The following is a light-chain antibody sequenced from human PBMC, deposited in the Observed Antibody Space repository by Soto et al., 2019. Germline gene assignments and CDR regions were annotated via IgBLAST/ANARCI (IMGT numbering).Light chain of an antibody. CDR1: QSVRSS. Sequence: EIVMTQSPDTLSFSPGERATRSCRASQSVRSSLAWYQQKPGQAPRLLIYGASTRATGIPARFSGSGSGKEFTLTISSLQSEDSAVYYCNQYNNWWKFGQGTKVDIK. CDR3: NQYNNWWK. J-gene: IGKJ1*01. V-gene: IGKV3-15*01. CDR2: GAS.